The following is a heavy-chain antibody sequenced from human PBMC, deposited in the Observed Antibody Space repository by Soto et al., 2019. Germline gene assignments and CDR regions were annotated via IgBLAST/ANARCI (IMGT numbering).Heavy chain of an antibody. CDR3: PTDRGPFWSGHYLLYYYYGMDV. CDR1: GFTFRNAW. D-gene: IGHD3-3*01. V-gene: IGHV3-15*01. J-gene: IGHJ6*02. CDR2: IKSKTDGGTT. Sequence: GGSLRLSCAASGFTFRNAWMSWVRQAPGKGLEWVGRIKSKTDGGTTDYAAPGKGRFTISSDDSKNTLYLQMNSLNTEDTAVYYCPTDRGPFWSGHYLLYYYYGMDVWGQGTTVTVSS.